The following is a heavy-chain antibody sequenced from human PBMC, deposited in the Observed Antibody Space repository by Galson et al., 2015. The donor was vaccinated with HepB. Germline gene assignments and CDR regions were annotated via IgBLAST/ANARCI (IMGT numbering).Heavy chain of an antibody. D-gene: IGHD3-10*01. CDR1: GGSFSGYY. J-gene: IGHJ6*02. CDR3: ARARLLWFGEFRYYYGMDV. Sequence: TLSLTCAVYGGSFSGYYWSWIRQPPGKGLEWIGEINHSGSTNYNPSLKSRVTISVDTSKNQFSLKLSSVTAADTAVYYCARARLLWFGEFRYYYGMDVWGQGTTVTVSS. CDR2: INHSGST. V-gene: IGHV4-34*01.